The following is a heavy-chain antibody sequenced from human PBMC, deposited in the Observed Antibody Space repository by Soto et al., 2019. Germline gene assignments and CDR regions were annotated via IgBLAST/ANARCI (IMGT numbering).Heavy chain of an antibody. V-gene: IGHV4-39*01. J-gene: IGHJ4*02. CDR1: GGSISSSSYY. Sequence: SETLSLTCTVSGGSISSSSYYWGWIRQPPGKGLEWIATISYTETTYYNPSLKSRVAISVDLSKNQFSLRLNSMTAADTAVYYCVSRPIFGFPYGPFDYWGQGALVTVSS. CDR3: VSRPIFGFPYGPFDY. D-gene: IGHD3-10*01. CDR2: ISYTETT.